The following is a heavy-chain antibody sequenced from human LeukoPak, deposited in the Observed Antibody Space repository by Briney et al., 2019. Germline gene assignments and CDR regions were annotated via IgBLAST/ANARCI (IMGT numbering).Heavy chain of an antibody. D-gene: IGHD4-17*01. CDR1: GFTFSSYA. CDR2: IYSGGST. Sequence: GGSLRLSCAASGFTFSSYAMSWVRQAPGKGLEWVSVIYSGGSTYYADSVKGRFTISRHNSKNTLYLQMNSLRAEDTAVYYCARHGDYGDYFDYWGQGTLVTVSS. J-gene: IGHJ4*02. V-gene: IGHV3-53*04. CDR3: ARHGDYGDYFDY.